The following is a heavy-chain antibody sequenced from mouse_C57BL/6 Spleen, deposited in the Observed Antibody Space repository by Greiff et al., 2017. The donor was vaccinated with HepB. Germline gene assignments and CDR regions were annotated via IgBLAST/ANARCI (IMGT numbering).Heavy chain of an antibody. CDR3: ALITTVVATPFAY. CDR1: GYTFTSYG. CDR2: IYPRSGNT. D-gene: IGHD1-1*01. J-gene: IGHJ3*01. Sequence: QVQLQQSGAELARPGASVKLSCKASGYTFTSYGISWVKQRTGQGLEWIGEIYPRSGNTYYNEKFKGKATLTADKSSSTAYMELRSLTSEDSAVYFCALITTVVATPFAYWGQGTLVTVSA. V-gene: IGHV1-81*01.